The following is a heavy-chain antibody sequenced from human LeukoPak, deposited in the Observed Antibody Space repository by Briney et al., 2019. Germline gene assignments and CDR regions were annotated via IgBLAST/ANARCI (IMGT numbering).Heavy chain of an antibody. CDR1: GYSISSGYY. V-gene: IGHV4-38-2*01. J-gene: IGHJ3*02. D-gene: IGHD3-22*01. CDR3: ARSYYYHSSGYYYGDAIDI. Sequence: PSETLSLTCVVSGYSISSGYYWGWIRQPPGKGLEWIGSIYHSGSPYYNPSLKSRVTISVDTPKNQFSLRLSSVTAADTAVYYCARSYYYHSSGYYYGDAIDIWGQGTMVTVSS. CDR2: IYHSGSP.